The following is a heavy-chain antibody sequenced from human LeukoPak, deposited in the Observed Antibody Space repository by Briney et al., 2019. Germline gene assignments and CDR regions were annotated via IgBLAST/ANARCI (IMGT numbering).Heavy chain of an antibody. V-gene: IGHV5-51*01. D-gene: IGHD3-10*01. J-gene: IGHJ4*02. Sequence: GESLKISCKGSGYSFTSYWIGWVRQMPGKGLEWMGIIYPGDSGTRYSPSFQGQVTISADKSISTAYLQWSSLKASDTAMYYCARWDYYGSGSYYRSPNFDYWGQGTLVTVSS. CDR1: GYSFTSYW. CDR2: IYPGDSGT. CDR3: ARWDYYGSGSYYRSPNFDY.